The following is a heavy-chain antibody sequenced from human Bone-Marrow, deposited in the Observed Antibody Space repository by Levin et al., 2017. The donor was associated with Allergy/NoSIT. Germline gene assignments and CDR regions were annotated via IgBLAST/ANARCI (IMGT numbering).Heavy chain of an antibody. V-gene: IGHV3-23*01. Sequence: GGSLRLSCAASGFTFSSYSMNWVRQAPGKGLEWVSVIGTGGDTYYADSVKGRFTISRDNFKNTLYLHMNNRRAEDTALYYCAGKVASAGRPLDYWGQGTLVTVSA. J-gene: IGHJ4*02. CDR1: GFTFSSYS. CDR3: AGKVASAGRPLDY. CDR2: IGTGGDT. D-gene: IGHD6-6*01.